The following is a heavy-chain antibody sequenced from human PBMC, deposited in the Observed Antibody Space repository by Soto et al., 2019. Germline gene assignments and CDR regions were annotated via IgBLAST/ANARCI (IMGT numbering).Heavy chain of an antibody. CDR1: GYTFTSYG. Sequence: QVQLVQSGAEVKKPGASVKVSCKASGYTFTSYGISWVRQAPGQGLEWMGWISAYNGNTNYAQKLQGRVTMTTDTSTSTAYMELRNLRSDDTAVYYCARMPPRYCSGGSCYGWNFDYWGQGTLVTVSS. V-gene: IGHV1-18*01. D-gene: IGHD2-15*01. J-gene: IGHJ4*02. CDR2: ISAYNGNT. CDR3: ARMPPRYCSGGSCYGWNFDY.